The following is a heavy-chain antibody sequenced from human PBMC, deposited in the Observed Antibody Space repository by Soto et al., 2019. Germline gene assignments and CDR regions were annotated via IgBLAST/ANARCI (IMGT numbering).Heavy chain of an antibody. J-gene: IGHJ6*02. CDR2: IHHSGST. Sequence: QVQLQESGPGLVKPSGTLPLSCAVSGDSISRRNWWSWVRQSPGQGLEWIGEIHHSGSTNYNLSLKSRVTISIDKSKNHFSLSLTSVTAADTAVYYYARATAVADATVYGLDVWGQGTAVTVSS. D-gene: IGHD2-21*02. CDR1: GDSISRRNW. CDR3: ARATAVADATVYGLDV. V-gene: IGHV4-4*02.